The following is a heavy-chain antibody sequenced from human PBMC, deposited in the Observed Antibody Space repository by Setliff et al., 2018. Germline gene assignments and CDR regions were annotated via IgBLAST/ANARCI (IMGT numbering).Heavy chain of an antibody. Sequence: GGSLRLSCAASGFTFSSYGMHWVRQAPGKGLEWVAVIWYDGSNKYYADSVKGRFTISRDNSKSTLYLQMNSLRPEDTAVYYCARGGDYCGGECYIPPPDSYWGQGTLVTVSS. CDR1: GFTFSSYG. J-gene: IGHJ4*02. CDR3: ARGGDYCGGECYIPPPDSY. D-gene: IGHD2-21*01. CDR2: IWYDGSNK. V-gene: IGHV3-33*01.